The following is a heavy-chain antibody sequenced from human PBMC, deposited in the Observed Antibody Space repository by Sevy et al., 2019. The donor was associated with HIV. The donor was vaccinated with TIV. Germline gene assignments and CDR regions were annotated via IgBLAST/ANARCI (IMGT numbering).Heavy chain of an antibody. Sequence: GGSLRLSCAASGFTFDDYAMHWVRQAPGKGLEWVSLISWDGGSTYYADSVKGRFTISRDNSKNSLYLQMNSLRAEDTALYYCAKSLGNYYDRTKVMEDDAFDIWGQGTMVTVSS. CDR3: AKSLGNYYDRTKVMEDDAFDI. V-gene: IGHV3-43D*03. CDR2: ISWDGGST. CDR1: GFTFDDYA. J-gene: IGHJ3*02. D-gene: IGHD3-22*01.